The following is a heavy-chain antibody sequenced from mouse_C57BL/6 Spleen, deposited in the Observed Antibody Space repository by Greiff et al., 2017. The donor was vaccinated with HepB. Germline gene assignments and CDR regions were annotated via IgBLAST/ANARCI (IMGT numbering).Heavy chain of an antibody. J-gene: IGHJ1*03. D-gene: IGHD1-1*01. Sequence: VQLKESGAELVRPGASVKLSCTASGFNIKDAYMHWVKQRPEQGLEWIGWIDPENGDTEYASKFQGKATITADTSSNTAYLQLSSLTSEDTAVYYCTYYGSSYWYFDVWGTGTTVTVSS. CDR2: IDPENGDT. CDR3: TYYGSSYWYFDV. CDR1: GFNIKDAY. V-gene: IGHV14-4*01.